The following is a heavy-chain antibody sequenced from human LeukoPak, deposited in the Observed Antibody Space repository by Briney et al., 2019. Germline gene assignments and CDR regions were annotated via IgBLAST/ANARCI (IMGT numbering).Heavy chain of an antibody. V-gene: IGHV3-7*01. D-gene: IGHD1-14*01. J-gene: IGHJ4*02. CDR1: GFTFSSYW. CDR3: VRDRWLGSSANHLDY. CDR2: IKEDGSE. Sequence: GGSLRPSCAASGFTFSSYWMNWVRQAPGKGLEWVANIKEDGSEDYVDSVKGRFTISRDNAKNSLYLQMNSLRAEDTAVYYCVRDRWLGSSANHLDYWGRGTLVTVSS.